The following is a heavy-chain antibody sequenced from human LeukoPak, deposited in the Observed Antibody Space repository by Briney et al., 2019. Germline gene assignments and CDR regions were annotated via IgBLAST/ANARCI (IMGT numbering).Heavy chain of an antibody. CDR1: GYTFTSYY. Sequence: GASVKVSCKASGYTFTSYYMHWVRQAPGQGLEWMGIINPSGGSTNYAQKFQGRVTITADNSTSTAYMELSSLRSEDTAVYYCVRIEMATSLWGQGTLVTVSS. J-gene: IGHJ4*02. D-gene: IGHD5-24*01. CDR2: INPSGGST. V-gene: IGHV1-46*01. CDR3: VRIEMATSL.